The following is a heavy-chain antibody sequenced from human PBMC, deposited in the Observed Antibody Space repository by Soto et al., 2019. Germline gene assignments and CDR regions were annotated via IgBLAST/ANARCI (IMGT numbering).Heavy chain of an antibody. CDR2: ISAYNGNT. CDR3: ARDWSWDSSSPHWFDP. J-gene: IGHJ5*02. V-gene: IGHV1-18*01. D-gene: IGHD6-13*01. Sequence: ASVKVSCKASGYTFTRYGISGVRQGPGQGLEWMGWISAYNGNTNYAQNLQGRVTMTTDTSTSTAYMALRSLRSDDTAVYYCARDWSWDSSSPHWFDPWGQGTLVPVSS. CDR1: GYTFTRYG.